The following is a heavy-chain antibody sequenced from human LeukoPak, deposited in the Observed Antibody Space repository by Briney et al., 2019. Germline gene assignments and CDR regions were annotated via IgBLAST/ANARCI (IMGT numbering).Heavy chain of an antibody. Sequence: SETLSLTCIVSGASISSYYWSWIRQPPGKGLEWIGYIYYSGSTNYNPSLKSRVTISIDTSKKQFSLRLSSVSAADTAVYYCARDQQHLDFDYWGQGTLVTVSS. CDR3: ARDQQHLDFDY. D-gene: IGHD6-13*01. V-gene: IGHV4-59*12. J-gene: IGHJ4*02. CDR2: IYYSGST. CDR1: GASISSYY.